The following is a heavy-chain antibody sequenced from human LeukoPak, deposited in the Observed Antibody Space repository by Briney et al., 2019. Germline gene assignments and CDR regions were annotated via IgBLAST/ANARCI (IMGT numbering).Heavy chain of an antibody. J-gene: IGHJ3*02. CDR1: GFTVSSNY. CDR2: IYSGGST. CDR3: ARDGPQLERRPHDAFDI. Sequence: GGSLRFSCAASGFTVSSNYMSWVRQAPGKGLEWVSVIYSGGSTYYADSVKGRFTISRDNSKNTLYLQMNSLRAEDTAVYYCARDGPQLERRPHDAFDIWGQGTMVTVSS. D-gene: IGHD1-1*01. V-gene: IGHV3-66*02.